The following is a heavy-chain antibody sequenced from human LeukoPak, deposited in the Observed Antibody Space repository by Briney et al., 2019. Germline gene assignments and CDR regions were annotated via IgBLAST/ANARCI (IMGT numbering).Heavy chain of an antibody. J-gene: IGHJ4*02. V-gene: IGHV3-23*01. D-gene: IGHD3-22*01. Sequence: GGSLTLFCTASGFTFSSYAMSWVRQAPGKGLEWVSDISGSGGSTYYGDSVKGRFTISRDNSKNTLYLQMNSLRAEDTAVYYCAKPTYYYDSSGYYETYYFDYWGQGTLVTVSS. CDR2: ISGSGGST. CDR3: AKPTYYYDSSGYYETYYFDY. CDR1: GFTFSSYA.